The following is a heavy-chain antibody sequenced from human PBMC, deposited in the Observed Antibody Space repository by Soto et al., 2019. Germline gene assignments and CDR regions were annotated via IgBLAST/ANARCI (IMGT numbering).Heavy chain of an antibody. CDR2: INPNSGGT. D-gene: IGHD1-1*01. V-gene: IGHV1-2*02. Sequence: ASVKVSCKASGYSFSDYYIHWVRQAPGQGLEWVGWINPNSGGTKYAPKFQGGVTMTRDTSITTAYMELSRLRSGDTAVYYCAREPATAKPEGVDFWGQGTLVTVSS. J-gene: IGHJ4*02. CDR1: GYSFSDYY. CDR3: AREPATAKPEGVDF.